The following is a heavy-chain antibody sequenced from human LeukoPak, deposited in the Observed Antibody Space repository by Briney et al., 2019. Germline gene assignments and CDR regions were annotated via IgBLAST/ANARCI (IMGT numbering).Heavy chain of an antibody. D-gene: IGHD2-21*01. Sequence: SETLSVTCTVSGGSISSYYWSWIRQPAGKGLEWIGRTYTSGDTNYNPSLKSRVTMSVDTSKNHFSLKLSSVTAADPAVYYCARALSADCYPYYFDYWGQGTLVTVSS. CDR3: ARALSADCYPYYFDY. CDR2: TYTSGDT. J-gene: IGHJ4*02. V-gene: IGHV4-4*07. CDR1: GGSISSYY.